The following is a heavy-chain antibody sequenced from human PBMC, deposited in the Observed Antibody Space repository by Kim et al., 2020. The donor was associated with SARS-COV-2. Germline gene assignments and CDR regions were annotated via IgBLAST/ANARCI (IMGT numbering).Heavy chain of an antibody. Sequence: DSVKGRFTISRDNSKNTLYLQMNSLRAEDTAVYYCAKVGDIVVEEYYFDYWGQGTLVTVSS. V-gene: IGHV3-23*01. J-gene: IGHJ4*02. CDR3: AKVGDIVVEEYYFDY. D-gene: IGHD2-2*01.